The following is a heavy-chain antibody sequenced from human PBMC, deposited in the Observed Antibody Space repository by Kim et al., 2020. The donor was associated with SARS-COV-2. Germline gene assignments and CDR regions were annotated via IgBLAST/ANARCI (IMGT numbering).Heavy chain of an antibody. CDR3: ARAGYFYYYGMDV. V-gene: IGHV1-46*01. J-gene: IGHJ6*02. D-gene: IGHD2-2*03. Sequence: AQKFQGRVTMTRDTSTSTVYMELSSLRSEDTAVYYCARAGYFYYYGMDVWGQGTTVTVSS.